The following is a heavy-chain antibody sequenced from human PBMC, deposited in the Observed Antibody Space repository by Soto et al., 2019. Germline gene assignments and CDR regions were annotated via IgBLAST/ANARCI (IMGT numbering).Heavy chain of an antibody. CDR3: ANLVTAYYYDSSGYTLNYNWFAA. Sequence: SEPLSLTCTVSGGSISSSSYYWGWIRQPPGKGLEWIGSIYYSGSTYYNPSLKSRVTISVDTSKNQFSLKLSSVTAADTAVYYWANLVTAYYYDSSGYTLNYNWFAACGQGTLVTVSS. CDR1: GGSISSSSYY. V-gene: IGHV4-39*01. J-gene: IGHJ5*02. CDR2: IYYSGST. D-gene: IGHD3-22*01.